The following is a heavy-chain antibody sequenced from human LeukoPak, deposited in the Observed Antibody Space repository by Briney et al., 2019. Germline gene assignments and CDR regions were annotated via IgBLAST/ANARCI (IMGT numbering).Heavy chain of an antibody. CDR2: IYHSGST. J-gene: IGHJ5*02. V-gene: IGHV4-38-2*02. D-gene: IGHD1-7*01. Sequence: PSETLSLTCTISGYSISSGYYWGWIRQPPGKGLEWIGSIYHSGSTYYNPSLKSRVTISVDTSKNQFSLKLSSVTAADTAVYYCARVKDNWNYYFDPWAQGTLVTVSS. CDR3: ARVKDNWNYYFDP. CDR1: GYSISSGYY.